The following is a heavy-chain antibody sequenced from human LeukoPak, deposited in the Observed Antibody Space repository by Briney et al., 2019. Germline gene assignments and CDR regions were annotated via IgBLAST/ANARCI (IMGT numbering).Heavy chain of an antibody. CDR2: IIPIFGTA. Sequence: ASVKVSCKASGGTFSSYAISWVRQAPGQGLEWMGGIIPIFGTANYARKFQGRVTITTDESTSTAYMELSSLRSEDTAVYYCARNLWFGELSYFDYWGQGTLVTVSS. CDR1: GGTFSSYA. CDR3: ARNLWFGELSYFDY. V-gene: IGHV1-69*05. J-gene: IGHJ4*02. D-gene: IGHD3-10*01.